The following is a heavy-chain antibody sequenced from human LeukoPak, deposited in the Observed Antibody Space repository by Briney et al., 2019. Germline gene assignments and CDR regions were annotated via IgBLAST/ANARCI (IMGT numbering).Heavy chain of an antibody. Sequence: PSETLSLTCTVSGGSISSYYWSWIRQPPGKGLEWIGYIYYSGSTNYNPSLKSRVTISVDTSKNQFSPKLSSVTAADTAVYYCARDQAVAGTAFDYWGQGTLVTVSS. CDR1: GGSISSYY. CDR2: IYYSGST. CDR3: ARDQAVAGTAFDY. D-gene: IGHD6-19*01. V-gene: IGHV4-59*01. J-gene: IGHJ4*02.